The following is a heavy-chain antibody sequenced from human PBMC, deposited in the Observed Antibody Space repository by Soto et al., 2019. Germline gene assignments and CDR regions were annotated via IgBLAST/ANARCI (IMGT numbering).Heavy chain of an antibody. Sequence: GGSLRLSCAASGFTFSSYAMSWVRQAPGKGLEWVSAISGSGGSTYYADSVKGRFTISRDNSKNTLYLQMNSLRAEDTAVYYCAKGFPFRVRGVIPYYFDYWGQGTLVTVSS. V-gene: IGHV3-23*01. CDR1: GFTFSSYA. CDR3: AKGFPFRVRGVIPYYFDY. CDR2: ISGSGGST. D-gene: IGHD3-10*01. J-gene: IGHJ4*02.